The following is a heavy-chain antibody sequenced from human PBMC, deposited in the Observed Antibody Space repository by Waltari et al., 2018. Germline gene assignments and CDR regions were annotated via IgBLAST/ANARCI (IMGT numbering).Heavy chain of an antibody. Sequence: QVQLQESGPGLVKPSQTLSLTCTVSGGSISSGDYYWSWIRQPPGKGLEWIGYIYYSGSTYYNPSLKSRVTISVDTSKNQFSLKLSSVTAADTAVYYCARVSTVNNWGQRAWAFDIWGQGTMVTVSS. CDR1: GGSISSGDYY. D-gene: IGHD1-1*01. V-gene: IGHV4-30-4*08. J-gene: IGHJ3*02. CDR2: IYYSGST. CDR3: ARVSTVNNWGQRAWAFDI.